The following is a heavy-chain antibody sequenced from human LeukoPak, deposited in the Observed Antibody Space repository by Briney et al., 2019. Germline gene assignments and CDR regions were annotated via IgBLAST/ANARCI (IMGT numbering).Heavy chain of an antibody. Sequence: PSETLSLTCTVSGGSISSYYWSWIRQPAGKGLEWIGRIYTSGSTNYNPSLKSRVTMSVDTSKNQFSLKLSSVTAADTAVYYCARDQLLTKNYYYYYYMDVWGKGTTVTVSS. V-gene: IGHV4-4*07. J-gene: IGHJ6*03. D-gene: IGHD2-2*01. CDR2: IYTSGST. CDR3: ARDQLLTKNYYYYYYMDV. CDR1: GGSISSYY.